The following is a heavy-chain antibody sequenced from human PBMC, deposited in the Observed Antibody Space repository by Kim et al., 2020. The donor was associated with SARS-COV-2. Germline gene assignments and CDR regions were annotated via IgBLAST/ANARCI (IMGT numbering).Heavy chain of an antibody. D-gene: IGHD4-17*01. CDR3: ARQVAGDNYFDY. CDR1: GFTLGDYA. Sequence: GGSLRLSCAASGFTLGDYAMHWVRQAPGKGLEWVSGISTGRGSIGYVDSVRGRFTSSRDDAQNSVFLQMNSLEVEDTALYYCARQVAGDNYFDYWAQGTLVTLSS. V-gene: IGHV3-9*01. CDR2: ISTGRGSI. J-gene: IGHJ4*02.